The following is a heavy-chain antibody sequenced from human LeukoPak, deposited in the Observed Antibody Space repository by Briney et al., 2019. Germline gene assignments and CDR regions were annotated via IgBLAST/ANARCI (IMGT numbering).Heavy chain of an antibody. J-gene: IGHJ4*02. Sequence: PGGSLRLSCAASGFTFSSYSMNWVRQAPGKGLEWVSSISSSSSYIYYADSVKGRFTISRDNAKNSLYLQMNSLRAEDTAVYYCARDEGYCSSTSCYSRWDFDYWGQGTLVTVPS. CDR3: ARDEGYCSSTSCYSRWDFDY. D-gene: IGHD2-2*01. V-gene: IGHV3-21*01. CDR1: GFTFSSYS. CDR2: ISSSSSYI.